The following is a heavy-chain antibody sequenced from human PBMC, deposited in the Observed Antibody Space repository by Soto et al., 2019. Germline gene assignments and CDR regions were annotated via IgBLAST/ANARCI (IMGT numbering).Heavy chain of an antibody. Sequence: GESLKISCKASGYRFSTYWIGWVRQRPGKGPEWMAIIYPGDSDTRENPSFQGQVTIPADKSSNTVHLQWRSLKASDTAIYYCARLGGIVDTGTWIQWGQGTPVTVSS. CDR1: GYRFSTYW. CDR2: IYPGDSDT. V-gene: IGHV5-51*01. J-gene: IGHJ4*02. D-gene: IGHD1-26*01. CDR3: ARLGGIVDTGTWIQ.